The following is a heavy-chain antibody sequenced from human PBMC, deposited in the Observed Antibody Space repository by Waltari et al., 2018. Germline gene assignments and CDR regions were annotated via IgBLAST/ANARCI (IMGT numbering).Heavy chain of an antibody. V-gene: IGHV1-69*12. J-gene: IGHJ6*02. CDR3: ARDRRGSWARYKYYYYGMDV. Sequence: QVQLVQSGAEVKKPGSSVKVSCKASGGTFSSYAISWVRQAPGKGLEWMGGIIPIFGTANYAQKFQGRVTITADEATSTADRGVSSVRAEDTAVYYCARDRRGSWARYKYYYYGMDVWGQGTTVTVSS. CDR2: IIPIFGTA. D-gene: IGHD6-13*01. CDR1: GGTFSSYA.